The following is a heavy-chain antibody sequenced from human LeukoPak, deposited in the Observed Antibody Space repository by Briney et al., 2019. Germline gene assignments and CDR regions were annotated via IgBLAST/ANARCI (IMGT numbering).Heavy chain of an antibody. Sequence: SVKVSCKASGYTFTGYYMHWVRQAPGQGLEWMGGIIPIFGTANYAQKFQGRVTITADESTSTAYMELSSLRSEDTAVYYCARTPNKPYYDFWSGYYYYFDYWGQGTLVTVSS. CDR3: ARTPNKPYYDFWSGYYYYFDY. D-gene: IGHD3-3*01. V-gene: IGHV1-69*13. CDR1: GYTFTGYY. J-gene: IGHJ4*02. CDR2: IIPIFGTA.